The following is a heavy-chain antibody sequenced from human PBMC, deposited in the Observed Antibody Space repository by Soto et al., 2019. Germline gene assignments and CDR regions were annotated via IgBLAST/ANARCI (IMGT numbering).Heavy chain of an antibody. J-gene: IGHJ6*02. CDR3: TRDSGQSSGYYYYGMDV. D-gene: IGHD3-10*01. CDR2: ISSRSDYV. V-gene: IGHV3-21*04. CDR1: GFTFKSYT. Sequence: GGSLRLSCVASGFTFKSYTMNWVRQAPGKGLEWVSSISSRSDYVHYADSVKGRFTISRDNAENSLFLEMNNLGVDDTALYYCTRDSGQSSGYYYYGMDVWGQGTTVTVSS.